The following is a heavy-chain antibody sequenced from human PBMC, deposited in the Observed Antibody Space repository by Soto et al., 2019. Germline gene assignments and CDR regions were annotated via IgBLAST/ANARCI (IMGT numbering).Heavy chain of an antibody. CDR3: ARGVDAGVDY. CDR1: GYTFSSYD. D-gene: IGHD1-26*01. J-gene: IGHJ4*02. V-gene: IGHV1-8*01. CDR2: MSPSSGRT. Sequence: ASVKVSCKASGYTFSSYDINWVRQAPGQGLEWMGWMSPSSGRTGYAQNFQARVTMTRDTSTNTAYMELSSLTSDDTAMYYCARGVDAGVDYWGQGTMVTVYS.